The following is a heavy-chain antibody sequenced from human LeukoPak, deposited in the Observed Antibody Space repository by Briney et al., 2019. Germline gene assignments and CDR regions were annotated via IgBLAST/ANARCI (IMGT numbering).Heavy chain of an antibody. Sequence: GASAKVSCKVSGYTLTELSMHWVRQAPGKGLEWMGGFDPEDGETIYAQKFQGRVTMTEDTSTDTAYMELSSLRSEDTAVYYCATSGYCSGGSCYSTLGYWGQGTLVTVSS. D-gene: IGHD2-15*01. CDR3: ATSGYCSGGSCYSTLGY. CDR2: FDPEDGET. V-gene: IGHV1-24*01. J-gene: IGHJ4*02. CDR1: GYTLTELS.